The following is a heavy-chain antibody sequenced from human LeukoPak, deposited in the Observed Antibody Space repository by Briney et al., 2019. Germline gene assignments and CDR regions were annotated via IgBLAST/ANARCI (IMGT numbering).Heavy chain of an antibody. CDR2: IYVDGRTT. Sequence: PGGSLRLSCVASGFTFSNYWMHWVRQPPGKGLVWVSRIYVDGRTTDYADSVKGRFTISRDNAKNTVYLEMNSLSVEDTATYYCIRDFRSADLWGQGTLVTVTS. J-gene: IGHJ5*02. V-gene: IGHV3-74*01. CDR3: IRDFRSADL. CDR1: GFTFSNYW.